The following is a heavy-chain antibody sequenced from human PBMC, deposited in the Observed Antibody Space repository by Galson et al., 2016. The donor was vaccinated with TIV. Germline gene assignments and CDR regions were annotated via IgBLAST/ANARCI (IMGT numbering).Heavy chain of an antibody. Sequence: SLRLSCAASGFTFSSYDMHWVRQAPGKGLEWVAIISYDRSDKYYADSVKGRFTISRDNSKDTLYLQMNSLRADDTAVYYCVRDYLLASPGDDFDYWGQGTLVSVSS. J-gene: IGHJ4*02. D-gene: IGHD3-10*01. CDR3: VRDYLLASPGDDFDY. CDR1: GFTFSSYD. CDR2: ISYDRSDK. V-gene: IGHV3-33*01.